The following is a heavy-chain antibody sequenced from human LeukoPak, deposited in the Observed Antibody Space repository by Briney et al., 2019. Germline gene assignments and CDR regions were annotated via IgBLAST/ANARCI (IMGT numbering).Heavy chain of an antibody. CDR2: TYYRSKWYN. V-gene: IGHV6-1*01. D-gene: IGHD4-11*01. Sequence: SQTLSLTCAISGDSFSSNSAAWNWIRQSPSRGLEWLGRTYYRSKWYNDYAVSVKSRITINPDTSKNQFSLQLNSVTPEDTAVYYCASGVDYKDAFDIWGQGTMVTVSS. CDR3: ASGVDYKDAFDI. CDR1: GDSFSSNSAA. J-gene: IGHJ3*02.